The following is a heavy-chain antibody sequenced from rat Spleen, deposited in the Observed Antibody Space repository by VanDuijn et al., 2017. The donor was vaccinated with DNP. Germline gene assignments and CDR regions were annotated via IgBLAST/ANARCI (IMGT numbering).Heavy chain of an antibody. CDR3: ARIIAAMGYYSMDA. V-gene: IGHV5-17*01. CDR2: IAFDGSRT. Sequence: EVQLVESGGGLVQPGGSLKFSCAASGFTFSDYAMAWVRQDPKKGLEWVATIAFDGSRTYYRDSVKGRFTISRDTAKSTLYLQMDTLRSEDTATYFCARIIAAMGYYSMDAWGQGASVTVSS. D-gene: IGHD1-2*01. CDR1: GFTFSDYA. J-gene: IGHJ4*01.